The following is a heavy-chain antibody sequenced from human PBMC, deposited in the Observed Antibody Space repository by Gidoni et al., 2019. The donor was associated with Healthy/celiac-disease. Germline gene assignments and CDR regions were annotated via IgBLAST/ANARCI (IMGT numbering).Heavy chain of an antibody. CDR3: AARIAARPTAGFGLDV. Sequence: DVQLVASGGGLVHPGGSLRLSCAAAGLSFSDYNMNWVRQAPGKGMEWLSYITSSSSTIYYADSVKGRFTISRDNAKNSLYLQMNGLRAEDMAVYYCAARIAARPTAGFGLDVWGQGTTVTVSS. J-gene: IGHJ6*02. CDR1: GLSFSDYN. V-gene: IGHV3-48*01. D-gene: IGHD6-6*01. CDR2: ITSSSSTI.